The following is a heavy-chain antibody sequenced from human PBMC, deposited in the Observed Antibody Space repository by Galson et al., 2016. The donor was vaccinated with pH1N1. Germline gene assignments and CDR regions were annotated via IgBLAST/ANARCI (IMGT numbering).Heavy chain of an antibody. V-gene: IGHV4-31*03. CDR1: GASISNGGNY. J-gene: IGHJ6*02. CDR3: ARTDYGDYYYYGLGI. Sequence: SLTCTVSGASISNGGNYWSWIRQHPGKGLEWIGYIYSRGGAYYNPSLNGRAAISLDTSKNEISLNLNSVTAADTAIYFCARTDYGDYYYYGLGIWGQGTTVIVSS. D-gene: IGHD4-17*01. CDR2: IYSRGGA.